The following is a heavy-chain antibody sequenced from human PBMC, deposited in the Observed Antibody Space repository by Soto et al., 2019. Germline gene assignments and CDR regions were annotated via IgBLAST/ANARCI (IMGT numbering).Heavy chain of an antibody. D-gene: IGHD1-26*01. J-gene: IGHJ4*02. Sequence: QVQLQESGPGLVKPSQTLSLTCTVSGGSISSGGYYWSWIRQHPGKGLEWIGYIYYSGSTYYNPSLKSRVTXSXXTSKNQFSLKLSSVPAADTAVYYCARWVGATPFDYWGQGTLVTVSS. CDR3: ARWVGATPFDY. V-gene: IGHV4-31*03. CDR1: GGSISSGGYY. CDR2: IYYSGST.